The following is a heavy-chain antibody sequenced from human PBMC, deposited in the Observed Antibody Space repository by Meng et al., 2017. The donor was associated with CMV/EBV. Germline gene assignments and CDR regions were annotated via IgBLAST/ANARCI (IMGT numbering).Heavy chain of an antibody. CDR2: ISSSGSTI. V-gene: IGHV3-48*03. D-gene: IGHD5-24*01. CDR3: ARRGGWLQPAVAFDI. J-gene: IGHJ3*02. Sequence: GESLKISCAASGFTLSSYEMNWVRQAPGKGLEWVSYISSSGSTIYYADSVKGRFTISRDNAKNSLYLQMNSLRAEDTAVYYCARRGGWLQPAVAFDIWGQGTMVTVSS. CDR1: GFTLSSYE.